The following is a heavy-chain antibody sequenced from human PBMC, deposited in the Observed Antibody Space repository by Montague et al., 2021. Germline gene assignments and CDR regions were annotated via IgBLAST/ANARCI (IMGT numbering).Heavy chain of an antibody. CDR2: IYYSGNS. J-gene: IGHJ5*02. CDR1: GASITSNIYY. V-gene: IGHV4-39*07. Sequence: SETLSLTCTVSGASITSNIYYWGWIRQSPGKGLEWIGSIYYSGNSFYQLSLKSRITMAVDTSKNRFSLKLSSVTAADTAIYYCARVFSSWYVGWFDPWGQGTLVTVSS. D-gene: IGHD6-13*01. CDR3: ARVFSSWYVGWFDP.